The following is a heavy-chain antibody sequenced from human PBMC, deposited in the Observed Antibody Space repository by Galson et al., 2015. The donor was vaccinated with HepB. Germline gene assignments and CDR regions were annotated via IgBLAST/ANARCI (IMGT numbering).Heavy chain of an antibody. D-gene: IGHD3-10*01. CDR1: GGSFSGYY. V-gene: IGHV4-34*01. J-gene: IGHJ5*02. CDR3: APNYYGSGPPEWSPGWFDP. Sequence: SETLSLTCAVYGGSFSGYYWSWIRQPPGKGLEWIGEINHSGSTNYNPSLKSRVTISVDTSKNQFSLKLSSVTAADTAVYYCAPNYYGSGPPEWSPGWFDPWGQGTLVTVSS. CDR2: INHSGST.